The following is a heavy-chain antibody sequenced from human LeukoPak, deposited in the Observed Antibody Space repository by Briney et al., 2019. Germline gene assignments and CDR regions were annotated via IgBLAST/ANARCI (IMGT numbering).Heavy chain of an antibody. CDR3: ARSSSGWSRYFDY. V-gene: IGHV1-46*01. J-gene: IGHJ4*02. Sequence: ASVKVSCKASGYTFTSYDINWVRQAPGQGLEWMGIINPSGGSTSYAQKFQGRVTMTRDTSTSTVYMELSSLRSEDTAVYYCARSSSGWSRYFDYWGQGTLVTVSS. CDR1: GYTFTSYD. D-gene: IGHD6-19*01. CDR2: INPSGGST.